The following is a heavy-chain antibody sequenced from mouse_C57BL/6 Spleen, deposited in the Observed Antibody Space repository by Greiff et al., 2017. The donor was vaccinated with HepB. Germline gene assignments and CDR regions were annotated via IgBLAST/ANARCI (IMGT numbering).Heavy chain of an antibody. V-gene: IGHV1-49*01. D-gene: IGHD1-1*01. CDR3: ARNYFGSSHWYFDV. J-gene: IGHJ1*03. CDR2: FTTYSDAT. CDR1: YFTFMACA. Sequence: LQQSGAELVRPGSSVKLSCKASYFTFMACAMHWVKQRPGHGLEWIGSFTTYSDATEYSENFKGKATLTAYTSSSTAYMELSGLTSEDSAVYYCARNYFGSSHWYFDVWGTGTTVTVSS.